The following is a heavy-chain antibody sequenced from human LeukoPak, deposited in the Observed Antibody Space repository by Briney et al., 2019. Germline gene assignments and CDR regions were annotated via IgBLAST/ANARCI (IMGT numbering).Heavy chain of an antibody. J-gene: IGHJ4*02. V-gene: IGHV1-2*02. CDR2: INPNTGGT. CDR1: GYTFTGYY. Sequence: SVQVSCKTSGYTFTGYYVHWVRQAPGQGREWMGWINPNTGGTNYAQKFQGRVTMTSDTSISTAYMELSSLRSDDTAVYYCARAPMIVVVFPPKLDYWGQGTLVTVSS. D-gene: IGHD3-22*01. CDR3: ARAPMIVVVFPPKLDY.